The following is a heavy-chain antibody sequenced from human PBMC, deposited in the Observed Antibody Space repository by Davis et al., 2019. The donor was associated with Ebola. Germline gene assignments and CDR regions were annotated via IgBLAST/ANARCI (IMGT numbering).Heavy chain of an antibody. CDR2: IYPGDSDT. J-gene: IGHJ4*02. Sequence: GASLKIPCQGSGYTFTTYWIGWVRQMPGKGLEWMGIIYPGDSDTRYSPSFRGQVTISADKSINTAYLQWSSLKASDTAIYYCARRRVIHALSTNDYFDFWGQGTLVTVSS. D-gene: IGHD5/OR15-5a*01. V-gene: IGHV5-51*01. CDR3: ARRRVIHALSTNDYFDF. CDR1: GYTFTTYW.